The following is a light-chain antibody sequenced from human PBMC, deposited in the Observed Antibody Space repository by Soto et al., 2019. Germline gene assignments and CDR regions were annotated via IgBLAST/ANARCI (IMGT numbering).Light chain of an antibody. Sequence: LMTQSPATLSVSPGERATLSCRASQSVSSNLAWYQQKPGQAPRLLIYGASTRATGIPARFSGSGSGTEFTLTISSLKSEDFAVYSCQQYNNWPPWTFGQGTKVDIK. CDR1: QSVSSN. CDR3: QQYNNWPPWT. V-gene: IGKV3-15*01. J-gene: IGKJ1*01. CDR2: GAS.